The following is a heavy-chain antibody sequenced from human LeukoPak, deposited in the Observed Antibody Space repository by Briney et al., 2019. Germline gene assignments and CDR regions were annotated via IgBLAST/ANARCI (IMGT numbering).Heavy chain of an antibody. CDR2: INPSSGSA. Sequence: GASVKVSCKASGYTFTTYYMDWVRQAPGQGLEWMGIINPSSGSASYAQKFQGRVTMTRDMSTSTVYMELSSLRSEDTAVYYCARARCGGETRPICYFDYWGQGTLVTVSS. J-gene: IGHJ4*02. V-gene: IGHV1-46*01. CDR3: ARARCGGETRPICYFDY. CDR1: GYTFTTYY. D-gene: IGHD2-21*01.